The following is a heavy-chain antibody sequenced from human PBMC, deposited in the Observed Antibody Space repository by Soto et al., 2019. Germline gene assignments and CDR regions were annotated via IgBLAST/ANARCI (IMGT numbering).Heavy chain of an antibody. J-gene: IGHJ6*02. CDR2: ISYGGSNK. CDR1: GFTFSSYG. Sequence: PGGSLRLSCAASGFTFSSYGMHWVRQAPGKGLEWVAVISYGGSNKYYADSVKGRFTISRDNSKNTLYLQMNSLRAEDTAVYYCAKDRTMDVWGQGTTVTVSS. CDR3: AKDRTMDV. V-gene: IGHV3-30*18.